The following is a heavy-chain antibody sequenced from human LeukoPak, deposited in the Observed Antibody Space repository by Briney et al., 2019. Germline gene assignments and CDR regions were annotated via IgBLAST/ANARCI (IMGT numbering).Heavy chain of an antibody. D-gene: IGHD6-19*01. CDR1: GYSISSGYY. Sequence: SETLFLTCTVSGYSISSGYYWGWIRQPPGKGLEWIGSIYHSGSTYYNPSLKSRVTISVDTSKNQFSLKLSSVTAADTAVYYWARDPEYSSGYYWGQGTLVTVSS. CDR3: ARDPEYSSGYY. J-gene: IGHJ4*02. CDR2: IYHSGST. V-gene: IGHV4-38-2*02.